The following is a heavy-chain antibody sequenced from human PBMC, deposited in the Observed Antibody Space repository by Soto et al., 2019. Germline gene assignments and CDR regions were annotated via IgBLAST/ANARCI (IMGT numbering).Heavy chain of an antibody. V-gene: IGHV1-3*01. CDR3: ARDTGYTFGSLNY. J-gene: IGHJ4*02. Sequence: HVELVQSGADVKKPGASVTISCKASGYTFTDYALHWVRQAPGQRLEWMGWMNAGVGNTLYSQKFQGRINITRDTSASTAYMELNSLKSEDKAIYYCARDTGYTFGSLNYWGPGTLVTVSS. D-gene: IGHD5-18*01. CDR2: MNAGVGNT. CDR1: GYTFTDYA.